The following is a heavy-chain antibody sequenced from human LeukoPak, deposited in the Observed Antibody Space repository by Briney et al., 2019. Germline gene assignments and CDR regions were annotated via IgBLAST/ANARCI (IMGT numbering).Heavy chain of an antibody. D-gene: IGHD3-10*01. Sequence: KSSETLSLTCAVYGGSFSGYYWSWIRQPPGKGLEWIGEINHSGSTNYNPSLKSRVTISVDTSKNQFSLKLSSVTAADTAVYYCARGSRLWFGELTYYFDYWGQGTLVTVSS. J-gene: IGHJ4*02. V-gene: IGHV4-34*01. CDR3: ARGSRLWFGELTYYFDY. CDR1: GGSFSGYY. CDR2: INHSGST.